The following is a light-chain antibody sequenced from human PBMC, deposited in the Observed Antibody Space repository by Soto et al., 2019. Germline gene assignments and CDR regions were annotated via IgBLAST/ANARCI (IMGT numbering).Light chain of an antibody. Sequence: ETVLTQSPGTLSLSPGERATLSCRASQSINNRYLAWYQQKPGQARRLLIYAASSRATGIPDRFSGSGSGTDFTLTISRLEPEDFAVYYCQQFGSSPGFTFGPGTKVDIK. CDR3: QQFGSSPGFT. V-gene: IGKV3-20*01. CDR2: AAS. J-gene: IGKJ3*01. CDR1: QSINNRY.